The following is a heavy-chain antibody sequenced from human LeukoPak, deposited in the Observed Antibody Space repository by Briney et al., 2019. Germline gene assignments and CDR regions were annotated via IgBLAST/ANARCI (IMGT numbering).Heavy chain of an antibody. D-gene: IGHD2-8*01. V-gene: IGHV1-8*03. J-gene: IGHJ6*02. CDR2: MNPNSGNT. CDR1: GYTFTSYD. CDR3: ATGSFDGDAMDV. Sequence: ASVKVSCKASGYTFTSYDINWVRQATGQGLEWMGWMNPNSGNTGYAQKFQGRVTITRNTSISTAYMELSSLRSEDTAVYYCATGSFDGDAMDVWGQGTTVTVSS.